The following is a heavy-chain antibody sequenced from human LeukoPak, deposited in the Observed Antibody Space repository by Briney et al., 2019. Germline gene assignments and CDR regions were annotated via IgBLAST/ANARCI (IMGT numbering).Heavy chain of an antibody. J-gene: IGHJ4*02. CDR2: IYYSGST. Sequence: SETLSLTCTVSGGSISSYYWSWIRQPPGKGLEWIGYIYYSGSTNYNPSLKSRVTISVDTSKNQFSLKLCSVTAADTAVYYCARGVTQRHEYQLLSRWSPRGYYFDYWGQGTLVTVSS. V-gene: IGHV4-59*01. D-gene: IGHD2-2*01. CDR3: ARGVTQRHEYQLLSRWSPRGYYFDY. CDR1: GGSISSYY.